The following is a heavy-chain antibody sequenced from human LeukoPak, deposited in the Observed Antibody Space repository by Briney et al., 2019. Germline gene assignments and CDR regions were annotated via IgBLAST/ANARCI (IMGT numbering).Heavy chain of an antibody. D-gene: IGHD2-15*01. CDR2: INPSGGST. J-gene: IGHJ4*02. Sequence: ASVKVSCKASGYTFTSYYMHWVRQAPGQGLEWMGIINPSGGSTSYAQKFQGRVTMTRDTSTSTVYMELSSLRSEDTAVYYCARAGGLYCSGGSCYDYWGQGTLVTVSS. CDR1: GYTFTSYY. V-gene: IGHV1-46*01. CDR3: ARAGGLYCSGGSCYDY.